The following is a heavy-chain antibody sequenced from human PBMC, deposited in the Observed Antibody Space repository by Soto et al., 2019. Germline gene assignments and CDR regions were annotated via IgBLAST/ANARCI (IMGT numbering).Heavy chain of an antibody. D-gene: IGHD6-13*01. CDR2: ISSSSSYI. J-gene: IGHJ4*02. CDR3: ARAGPSSSWDTVSDY. CDR1: GFTFSSYS. V-gene: IGHV3-21*01. Sequence: EVQLVESGGGLVKPGGSLRLSCAASGFTFSSYSMNWVRQAPGKGLEWVSSISSSSSYIYYADSVKVRFTISRDNAKNSLYLQMNSMRAEDTAVYYCARAGPSSSWDTVSDYWGQGTPVTVSS.